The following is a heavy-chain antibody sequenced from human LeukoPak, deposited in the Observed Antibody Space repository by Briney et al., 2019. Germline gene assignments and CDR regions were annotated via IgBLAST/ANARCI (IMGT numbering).Heavy chain of an antibody. V-gene: IGHV3-23*01. CDR3: AKDFNYSSGWYLFDY. CDR1: GFTFSSYA. J-gene: IGHJ4*02. Sequence: PGGSLRLSCAASGFTFSSYAMSWVRQAPGKGLEWVSAISGSGGSTYYADSMKGRFTISRDNSKNTLYLQMNSLRAEDTAVYYCAKDFNYSSGWYLFDYWGQGTLVTVSS. CDR2: ISGSGGST. D-gene: IGHD6-19*01.